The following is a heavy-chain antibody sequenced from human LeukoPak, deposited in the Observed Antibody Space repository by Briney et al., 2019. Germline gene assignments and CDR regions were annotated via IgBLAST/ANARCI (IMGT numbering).Heavy chain of an antibody. CDR1: GFSFINYA. D-gene: IGHD3-3*01. Sequence: PGGSLRLSCAASGFSFINYAMNWVRQAPGKGPEWVADIYNTGDYTYYADSVKGRFTISRDNSKNTLYLQMNSLRDGDTALYYCAKSGAGWSHFDYWGQGVLVTVSS. V-gene: IGHV3-23*01. CDR3: AKSGAGWSHFDY. CDR2: IYNTGDYT. J-gene: IGHJ4*02.